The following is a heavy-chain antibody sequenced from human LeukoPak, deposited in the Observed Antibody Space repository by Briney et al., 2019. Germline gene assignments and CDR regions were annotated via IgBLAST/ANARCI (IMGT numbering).Heavy chain of an antibody. CDR3: AKDLRGSWNCFDD. CDR1: RFTFSSYG. V-gene: IGHV3-23*01. Sequence: PGGSLRLSCASSRFTFSSYGMHGGRQAPGKGLEWVSAIGGGGLGTYYADSVKGRFTISRDNSRNALYLQMNSLRVEDTAKYYCAKDLRGSWNCFDDWGQGTLVTVSS. J-gene: IGHJ5*02. CDR2: IGGGGLGT. D-gene: IGHD6-13*01.